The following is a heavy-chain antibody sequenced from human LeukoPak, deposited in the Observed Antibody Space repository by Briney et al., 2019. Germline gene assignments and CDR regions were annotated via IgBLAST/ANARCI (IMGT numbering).Heavy chain of an antibody. CDR1: GFTFSSYA. CDR2: ISYDGSNK. Sequence: GGSLRLSCAASGFTFSSYAMHWVRQAPGKGLEWVAVISYDGSNKYYADSVKGRFTISRDNSKNTLYLQMNSLRAEDTAVYYCARDPRHSSGWYRDYWGQGTLVTVSS. CDR3: ARDPRHSSGWYRDY. D-gene: IGHD6-19*01. V-gene: IGHV3-30*04. J-gene: IGHJ4*02.